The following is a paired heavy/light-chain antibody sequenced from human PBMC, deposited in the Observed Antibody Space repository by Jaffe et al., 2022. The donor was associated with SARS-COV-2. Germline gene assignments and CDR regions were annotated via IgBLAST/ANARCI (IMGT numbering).Light chain of an antibody. Sequence: DIQMTQSPSTLSASVGDRVTITCRASQSISIWLAWYQQKPGKAPKLLIYKASSLESGVPSRFSGSGSGTEFTLTISSLQPDDFATYYCQQYNSYRTFGQGTKVEIK. CDR1: QSISIW. CDR3: QQYNSYRT. J-gene: IGKJ1*01. CDR2: KAS. V-gene: IGKV1-5*03.
Heavy chain of an antibody. D-gene: IGHD3-22*01. J-gene: IGHJ4*02. Sequence: QVQLQESGPGLVKPSETLSLTCTVSGGSVSSGSNYWSWLRQSPGKGLEWIGYIYYSGNTYYNPSLKSRVTISIDTSKNQFSLRLSSVTAADTAVYYCARAPPSRYDSSGYLDYWGQGTLVTVSS. CDR2: IYYSGNT. CDR3: ARAPPSRYDSSGYLDY. V-gene: IGHV4-61*01. CDR1: GGSVSSGSNY.